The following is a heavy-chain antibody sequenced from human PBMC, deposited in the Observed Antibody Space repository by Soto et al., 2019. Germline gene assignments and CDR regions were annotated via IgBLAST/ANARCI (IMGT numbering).Heavy chain of an antibody. CDR3: VRGGSCTNGVCSVFDY. Sequence: NPSETLSLTSTVSGGSVSSVVYYWCWIRQPAGKGLEWFGYITYSGNTYYNPSLESRVTMSADTSKNQFSLKLSSVTAADTAVYFCVRGGSCTNGVCSVFDYWGQGTLVTVSS. J-gene: IGHJ4*02. CDR2: ITYSGNT. CDR1: GGSVSSVVYY. D-gene: IGHD2-8*01. V-gene: IGHV4-31*03.